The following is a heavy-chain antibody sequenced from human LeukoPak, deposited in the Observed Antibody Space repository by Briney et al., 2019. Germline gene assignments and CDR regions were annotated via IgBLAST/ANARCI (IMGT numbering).Heavy chain of an antibody. D-gene: IGHD3-3*01. J-gene: IGHJ4*02. CDR2: ISRDGGRT. Sequence: GSLRLSCAASGFTSGFTFDDYGMNWVRQVPGKGLEWVSGISRDGGRTGYADSVQGRFTISRDNSRNSLHFQMNSLRVEDTAFYYCVKDSNYDFWSGYYKGFDNWGQGTLVTVSS. CDR1: GFTFDDYG. CDR3: VKDSNYDFWSGYYKGFDN. V-gene: IGHV3-20*04.